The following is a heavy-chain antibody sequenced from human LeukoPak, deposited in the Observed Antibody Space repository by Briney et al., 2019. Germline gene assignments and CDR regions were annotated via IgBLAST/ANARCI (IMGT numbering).Heavy chain of an antibody. CDR3: ATVGERGRVSYYFDY. V-gene: IGHV1-24*01. J-gene: IGHJ4*02. CDR2: FDPEDGET. Sequence: ASVKVSCKVSGYTLTELSMHWVRQAPGKGLEWMGGFDPEDGETIYAQKFQGRVTMTEDTSTDTAYMELSSLRSEDTAMYYCATVGERGRVSYYFDYWGQGTLVTVSS. D-gene: IGHD1-1*01. CDR1: GYTLTELS.